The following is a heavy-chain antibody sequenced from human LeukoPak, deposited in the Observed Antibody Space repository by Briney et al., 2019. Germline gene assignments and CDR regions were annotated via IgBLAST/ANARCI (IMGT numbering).Heavy chain of an antibody. J-gene: IGHJ6*02. CDR2: IYYSGST. V-gene: IGHV4-31*03. D-gene: IGHD6-13*01. Sequence: PSQTPSLTCTVSGGSISSGGYYWSWIRQHPGKGLEWIGYIYYSGSTYYNPSLKSRVTISVDTSKNQFSLRLSSVTAADTAVYYCARDSSNWSNDYYHGVDVWGQGTTVTVSS. CDR1: GGSISSGGYY. CDR3: ARDSSNWSNDYYHGVDV.